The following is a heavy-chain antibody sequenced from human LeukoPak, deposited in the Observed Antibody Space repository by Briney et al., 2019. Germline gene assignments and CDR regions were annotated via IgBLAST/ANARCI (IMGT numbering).Heavy chain of an antibody. CDR2: IWHDGSHK. V-gene: IGHV3-33*01. CDR1: GFSFDTYA. CDR3: AREIFGSGSYPAF. J-gene: IGHJ4*02. Sequence: AGGSLRLSCAASGFSFDTYAMHGVRQAPGQGLEWVALIWHDGSHKFYSNSVRGQFTISRDNSKNTVYLQMNNLRPDDTAVYYCAREIFGSGSYPAFWGQGTLVTVSS. D-gene: IGHD3-10*01.